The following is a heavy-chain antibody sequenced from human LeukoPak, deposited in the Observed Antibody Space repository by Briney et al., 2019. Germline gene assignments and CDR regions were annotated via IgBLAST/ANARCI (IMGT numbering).Heavy chain of an antibody. CDR2: ISYDGSNK. D-gene: IGHD6-19*01. J-gene: IGHJ3*02. CDR3: AGHNSGWSLGDAFDI. V-gene: IGHV3-30-3*01. CDR1: GFTFSSYA. Sequence: GGSLRLSCAASGFTFSSYAMHWVRQAPGKGLEWVAVISYDGSNKYYADSVKGRFTISRDNSKNTLYLQMNSLRAEDTAVYYCAGHNSGWSLGDAFDIWGQGTMVTVSS.